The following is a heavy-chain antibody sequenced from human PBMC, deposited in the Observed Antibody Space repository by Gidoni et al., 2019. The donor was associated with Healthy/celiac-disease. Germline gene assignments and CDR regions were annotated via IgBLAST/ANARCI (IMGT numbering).Heavy chain of an antibody. D-gene: IGHD4-17*01. CDR2: ISSSSSYI. J-gene: IGHJ4*02. CDR1: GFTFRNYS. V-gene: IGHV3-21*01. Sequence: EVQLVESGGGLVKPGGSLRLSCAASGFTFRNYSMNWVRQAPGKGLEWVSSISSSSSYIYYADSVKGRFTISRDNAKNSLYLQMNSLRAEDTAVYYCARVADDYGDYGPAFDYWGQGTLVTVSS. CDR3: ARVADDYGDYGPAFDY.